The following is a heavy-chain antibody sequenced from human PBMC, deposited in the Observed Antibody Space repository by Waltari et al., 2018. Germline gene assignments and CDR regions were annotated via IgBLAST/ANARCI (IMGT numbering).Heavy chain of an antibody. CDR3: AREWGYSYGKTETYGMDV. J-gene: IGHJ6*02. Sequence: QVQLQESGPGLVKPSETLSLTCTVSGGSIRRYYWSWIRQPPGKGLEWIGYIYYSGSTNYNPSLKSRVTISVDTSKNQFSLKLSSVTAADTAVYYCAREWGYSYGKTETYGMDVWGQGTTVTVSS. D-gene: IGHD5-18*01. V-gene: IGHV4-59*01. CDR2: IYYSGST. CDR1: GGSIRRYY.